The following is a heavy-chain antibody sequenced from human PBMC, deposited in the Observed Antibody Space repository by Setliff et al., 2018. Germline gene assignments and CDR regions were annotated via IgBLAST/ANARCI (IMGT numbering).Heavy chain of an antibody. V-gene: IGHV4-38-2*01. D-gene: IGHD2-2*01. CDR1: DFSVSSVYY. CDR3: ARTSTGRYFDL. CDR2: VYYSGST. Sequence: SETLSLTCAFSDFSVSSVYYWGWIRQPPGKGLEWIANVYYSGSTYYNPSLESRVTMSVDTSKSQFSLNLYSVTAADTAVYYCARTSTGRYFDLWGRGTLVTVSS. J-gene: IGHJ2*01.